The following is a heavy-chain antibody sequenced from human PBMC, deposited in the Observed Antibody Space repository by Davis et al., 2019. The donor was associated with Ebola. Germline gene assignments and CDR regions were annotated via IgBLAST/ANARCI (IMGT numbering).Heavy chain of an antibody. V-gene: IGHV5-51*01. J-gene: IGHJ3*02. CDR3: ARLTAPSSGSYYLFAFDI. CDR2: INPGDSNT. CDR1: GYRFTSSW. Sequence: PGGSLRLSCKGSGYRFTSSWLGWVRQTPARGLEWMGIINPGDSNTRYSPSFQGQVTISADKSISTAYLQWSSLKASDTAMYYCARLTAPSSGSYYLFAFDIWGQGTMVTVSS. D-gene: IGHD1-26*01.